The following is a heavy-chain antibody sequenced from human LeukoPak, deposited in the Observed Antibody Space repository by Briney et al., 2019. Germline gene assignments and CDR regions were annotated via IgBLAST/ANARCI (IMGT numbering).Heavy chain of an antibody. J-gene: IGHJ6*02. D-gene: IGHD2-15*01. Sequence: GGSLRLSCAAFGVSVSGYWMNWVRQAPGKGLVWVLVIKGIGSSTSHADSVKGRFTISRDNAKNTLYLQMNSLRVDDTAVYYCASVCSGGSCRPLAYRMDVWGQGTTVSVSS. CDR3: ASVCSGGSCRPLAYRMDV. CDR1: GVSVSGYW. CDR2: IKGIGSST. V-gene: IGHV3-74*01.